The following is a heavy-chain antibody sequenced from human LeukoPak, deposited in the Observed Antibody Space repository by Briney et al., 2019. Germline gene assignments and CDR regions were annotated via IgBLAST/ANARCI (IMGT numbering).Heavy chain of an antibody. CDR2: ISSSSSYI. CDR1: GFTFSTYS. D-gene: IGHD3-22*01. Sequence: GGSLRLSCAASGFTFSTYSMNWVRQAPGKGLEWVSSISSSSSYIYYADSVKGRFTISRDNAKNSLYLQMNSLRAEDTAVYYCARESGSYFDYWGQGTLVTVSS. V-gene: IGHV3-21*01. J-gene: IGHJ4*02. CDR3: ARESGSYFDY.